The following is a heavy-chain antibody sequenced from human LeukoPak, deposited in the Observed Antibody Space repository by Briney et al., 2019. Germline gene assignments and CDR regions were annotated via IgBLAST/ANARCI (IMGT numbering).Heavy chain of an antibody. CDR3: ASTAQQWLVREAFDI. CDR2: IYYSGST. J-gene: IGHJ3*02. Sequence: PSETLSLTCTVAGGSISSSSYYWGWIRQPPGKGLEWIGSIYYSGSTYYNPSLKSRVTISVDTSKNQFSLKLSSVTAADTAVHYCASTAQQWLVREAFDIWGQGTMVTVSS. V-gene: IGHV4-39*01. D-gene: IGHD6-19*01. CDR1: GGSISSSSYY.